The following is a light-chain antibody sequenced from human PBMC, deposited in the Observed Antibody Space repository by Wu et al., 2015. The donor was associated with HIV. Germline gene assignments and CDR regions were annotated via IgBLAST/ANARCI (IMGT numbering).Light chain of an antibody. CDR3: QQYNNWPPLT. CDR1: QSVSSN. Sequence: EIVVTQSPATLSVSPGERATLSCRASQSVSSNLAWYQQKLGQAPRLLIYGASTRATGIPARFSGSGSGTEFTLTISSLQSEDFAVYYCQQYNNWPPLTFGGGTKVEIK. J-gene: IGKJ4*01. V-gene: IGKV3-15*01. CDR2: GAS.